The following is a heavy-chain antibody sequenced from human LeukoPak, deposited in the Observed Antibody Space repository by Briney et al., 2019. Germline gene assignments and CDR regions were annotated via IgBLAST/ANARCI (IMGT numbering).Heavy chain of an antibody. Sequence: ASVKASCKASGYTFTGYYMHWVRQATGQGLEWMGWINPNSGDSNIAQNFQIRVTMTRDKSISTIYMELRRLRFDDTAVYYCARGRDEIDYWGQGTLVTVSS. J-gene: IGHJ4*02. CDR1: GYTFTGYY. CDR2: INPNSGDS. D-gene: IGHD3-10*01. V-gene: IGHV1-2*02. CDR3: ARGRDEIDY.